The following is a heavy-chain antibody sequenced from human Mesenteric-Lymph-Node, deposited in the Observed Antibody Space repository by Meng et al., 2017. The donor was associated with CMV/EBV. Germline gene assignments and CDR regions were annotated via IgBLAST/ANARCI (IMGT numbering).Heavy chain of an antibody. CDR3: ARAIDYGDPNWFDT. CDR2: ISSSSTYI. V-gene: IGHV3-21*01. Sequence: SGFTFSTYRFNWVRQVPGKGLEWLSYISSSSTYIYHADSVKGRFTISRDNAKNSLYLQMNSLRVDDTAVYYCARAIDYGDPNWFDTWGQGTLVTVSS. D-gene: IGHD4-17*01. CDR1: GFTFSTYR. J-gene: IGHJ5*02.